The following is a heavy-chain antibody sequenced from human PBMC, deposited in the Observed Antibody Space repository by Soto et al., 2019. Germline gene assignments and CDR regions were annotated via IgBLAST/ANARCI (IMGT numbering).Heavy chain of an antibody. V-gene: IGHV4-34*01. CDR2: FNPGGST. CDR1: GGPFSGFF. D-gene: IGHD1-26*01. CDR3: ARSAASFGGASYLGA. Sequence: SETLSLTCSVHGGPFSGFFWSWIRQSPGKGLEWIGEFNPGGSTNYNPSLKSRLTISADRSTSQVSLRLTSVTAADAAVYFCARSAASFGGASYLGAWGQGTLVTVSS. J-gene: IGHJ5*02.